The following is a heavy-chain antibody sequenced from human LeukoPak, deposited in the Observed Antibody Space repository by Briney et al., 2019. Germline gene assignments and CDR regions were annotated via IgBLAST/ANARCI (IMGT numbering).Heavy chain of an antibody. CDR3: TRAVAADDFSPGY. D-gene: IGHD3/OR15-3a*01. CDR1: GFTFSSYS. J-gene: IGHJ4*02. CDR2: ISSTGRYI. V-gene: IGHV3-21*01. Sequence: GGSLRLSCVASGFTFSSYSMNWVRQAPGRGLEWVSCISSTGRYIYYADSVKGRFTISRDNAKNSVYLQINSLRAEDTAVYYCTRAVAADDFSPGYWGQGTLVTVSS.